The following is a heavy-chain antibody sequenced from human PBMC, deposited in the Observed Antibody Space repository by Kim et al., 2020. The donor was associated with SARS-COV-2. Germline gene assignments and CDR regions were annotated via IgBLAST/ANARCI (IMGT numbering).Heavy chain of an antibody. J-gene: IGHJ1*01. CDR2: ISWNSGSI. CDR1: GFTFDDYA. Sequence: GGSLRLSCAASGFTFDDYAMHWVRQAPGKGLEWVSGISWNSGSIGYADSVKGRFTISRDNAKNSLYLQMNSLRAEDTALYYCAKDNTMIERGAFQHWGQGTLVTVSS. CDR3: AKDNTMIERGAFQH. D-gene: IGHD3-22*01. V-gene: IGHV3-9*01.